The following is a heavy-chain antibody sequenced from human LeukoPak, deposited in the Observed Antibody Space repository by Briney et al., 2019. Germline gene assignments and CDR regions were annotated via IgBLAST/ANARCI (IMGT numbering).Heavy chain of an antibody. J-gene: IGHJ4*02. CDR3: ASSGRDPYSFDY. Sequence: PSETLSLTCTVSGGSISSSSYYWGWIRQPPGKGLEWIGSIYYSGSTYHNLSLKSRVIISVDTSKNQFSLKLRSVTAADTAVYYCASSGRDPYSFDYWGQGTLLVTVSS. D-gene: IGHD3-10*01. CDR2: IYYSGST. CDR1: GGSISSSSYY. V-gene: IGHV4-39*07.